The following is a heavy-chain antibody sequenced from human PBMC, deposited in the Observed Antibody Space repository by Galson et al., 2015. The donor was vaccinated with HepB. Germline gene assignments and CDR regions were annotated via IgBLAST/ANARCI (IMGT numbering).Heavy chain of an antibody. D-gene: IGHD1-7*01. CDR3: ARAFVENYRLIAFDF. V-gene: IGHV3-74*01. CDR1: GFTFSNYW. Sequence: SLRLSCAASGFTFSNYWMHWVRLVPGKGPLWVSRINTDGSTATYADSVKGRFTMSRDNAKNTLYLQMNSLRVEDTAVFYCARAFVENYRLIAFDFWGQGAMVTVSS. J-gene: IGHJ3*01. CDR2: INTDGSTA.